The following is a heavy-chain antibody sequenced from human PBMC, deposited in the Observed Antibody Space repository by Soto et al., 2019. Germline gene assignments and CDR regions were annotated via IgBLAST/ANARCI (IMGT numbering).Heavy chain of an antibody. V-gene: IGHV4-59*01. CDR3: ARTADYYDFWSGIQAGSSWFDP. CDR2: IYYSGST. D-gene: IGHD3-3*01. Sequence: SETLSLTCTVSGGSISSYYWSWIRQPPGKGLEWIGYIYYSGSTNYNPSLKSRVTISVDTSKNQFSLKLSSVTAADTAVYYCARTADYYDFWSGIQAGSSWFDPWGQGTLVTVLL. J-gene: IGHJ5*02. CDR1: GGSISSYY.